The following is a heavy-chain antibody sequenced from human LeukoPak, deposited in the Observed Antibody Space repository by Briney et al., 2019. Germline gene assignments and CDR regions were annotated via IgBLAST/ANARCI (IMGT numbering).Heavy chain of an antibody. J-gene: IGHJ4*02. CDR2: IYNSGST. CDR1: GGSISSYY. CDR3: ARGIYRVRGLVGGFDY. Sequence: SETLSLTCTVSGGSISSYYWSWIRQSPGKRLEWIGYIYNSGSTNYNPSLKSRVTISIDTSKNQFSLELSSVTAADTAVYYCARGIYRVRGLVGGFDYWGQGTLVPVSS. D-gene: IGHD3-10*01. V-gene: IGHV4-59*12.